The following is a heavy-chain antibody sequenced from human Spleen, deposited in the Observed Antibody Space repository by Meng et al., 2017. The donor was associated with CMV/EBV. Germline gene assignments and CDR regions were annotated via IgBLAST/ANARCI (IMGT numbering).Heavy chain of an antibody. V-gene: IGHV3-23*01. D-gene: IGHD3-22*01. Sequence: GGSLRLSCAASGFTLSSYAMSWVRQAPGKGLEWVSAISPNGGSTYYADSVKGRFIISGDSSKNTLYLEMNSLRVEDTAVYYCAREEYDRGYFDDWGQGTLVTVSS. J-gene: IGHJ4*02. CDR3: AREEYDRGYFDD. CDR1: GFTLSSYA. CDR2: ISPNGGST.